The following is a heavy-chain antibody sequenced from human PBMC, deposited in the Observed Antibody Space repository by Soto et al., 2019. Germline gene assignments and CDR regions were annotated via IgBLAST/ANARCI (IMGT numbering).Heavy chain of an antibody. CDR1: GFTFSGYA. CDR2: ISGSGERT. CDR3: ASNYGEGRHHRWPRQKSYYYYMDV. J-gene: IGHJ6*03. Sequence: GGSLRLSCAASGFTFSGYAMSWVRQAPGKGLEWVSGISGSGERTYYADSVKGRFTISRDNSKNTLYLQMKSLRAEDTAVYYCASNYGEGRHHRWPRQKSYYYYMDVWGKGTTVTVSS. V-gene: IGHV3-23*01. D-gene: IGHD4-4*01.